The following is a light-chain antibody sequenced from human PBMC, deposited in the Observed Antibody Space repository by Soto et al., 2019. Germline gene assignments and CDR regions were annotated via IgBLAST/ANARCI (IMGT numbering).Light chain of an antibody. J-gene: IGKJ4*01. V-gene: IGKV1-5*03. CDR2: KAS. CDR1: QSISRW. CDR3: LQYNVYPFP. Sequence: DIQMTQSPSTLSASVGDRVTITCRASQSISRWLAWYQQRPGKAPKLLIYKASTLEGGVPSRFTASGSGKAFPLPIGSLRPVNFAINFSLQYNVYPFPFGEGPRWRSN.